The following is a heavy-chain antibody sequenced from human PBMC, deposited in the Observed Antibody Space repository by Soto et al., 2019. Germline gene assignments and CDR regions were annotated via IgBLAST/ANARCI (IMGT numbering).Heavy chain of an antibody. CDR3: AKERGVLDAFDI. V-gene: IGHV3-30*18. D-gene: IGHD3-10*01. CDR2: ISSDGNNK. CDR1: GFTSSSFV. Sequence: QVQLVETGGGVVQPGTSLRLSCAASGFTSSSFVIHWVRQAPGKGLEWLAVISSDGNNKYYADSVKGRFTISRDNSKKTLYLQVIRLRAEDAAVYFWAKERGVLDAFDIWGQGTMVTVS. J-gene: IGHJ3*02.